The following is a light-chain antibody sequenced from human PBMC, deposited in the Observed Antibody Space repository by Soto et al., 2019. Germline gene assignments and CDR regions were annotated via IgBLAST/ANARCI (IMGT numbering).Light chain of an antibody. V-gene: IGLV1-47*02. CDR2: SDN. CDR3: STWDASMSGDV. Sequence: QSVLTQPPSASGTPGQKVTITCTGSSSNIGSNYVYWYQHLPGTAPKLLIFSDNERPSGVPERFSGSKSGTSASLAISGLRSEDEADYYCSTWDASMSGDVFGTWTKATVL. J-gene: IGLJ1*01. CDR1: SSNIGSNY.